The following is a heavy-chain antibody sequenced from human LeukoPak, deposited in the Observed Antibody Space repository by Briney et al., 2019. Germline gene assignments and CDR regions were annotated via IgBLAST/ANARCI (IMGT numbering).Heavy chain of an antibody. CDR1: GVTFSSNA. CDR2: ISYDGGNT. CDR3: AKEFPRIHFDY. Sequence: GGSLKLSCTASGVTFSSNAISWVRQAPGKGLEWVAEISYDGGNTYYADSVKGRFTITRDNSKSTLYLQMNSLRAEDTAVYYCAKEFPRIHFDYWGQGTLVTVSS. J-gene: IGHJ4*02. V-gene: IGHV3-30-3*01.